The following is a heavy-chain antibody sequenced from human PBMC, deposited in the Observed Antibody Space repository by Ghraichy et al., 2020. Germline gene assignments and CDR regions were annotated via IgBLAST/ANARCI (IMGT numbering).Heavy chain of an antibody. CDR1: GFTFSSYG. D-gene: IGHD2-15*01. CDR3: ARCNGGSCYLDY. CDR2: IWYDGSKK. Sequence: GGSLRLSCAASGFTFSSYGMHWVRQAPGKGLEWVALIWYDGSKKYYIDSVRGRFTISRDNSKNTLYLQMNSLRVEDTAVYYCARCNGGSCYLDYWGQGTLVTVSS. J-gene: IGHJ4*02. V-gene: IGHV3-33*01.